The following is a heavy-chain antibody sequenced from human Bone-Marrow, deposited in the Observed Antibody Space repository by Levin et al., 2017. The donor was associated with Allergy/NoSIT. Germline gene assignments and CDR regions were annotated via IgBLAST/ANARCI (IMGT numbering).Heavy chain of an antibody. D-gene: IGHD3-22*01. Sequence: GGSLRLSCKGSGYSFTSYWIGWVRQMPGKGLEWMGIIYPGDSDTRYSPSFQGQVTISADKSISTAYLQWSSLKASDTAMYYCARHVALNGGYYSSGYYPYWYFDLWGRGTLVTVSS. CDR1: GYSFTSYW. CDR2: IYPGDSDT. CDR3: ARHVALNGGYYSSGYYPYWYFDL. V-gene: IGHV5-51*01. J-gene: IGHJ2*01.